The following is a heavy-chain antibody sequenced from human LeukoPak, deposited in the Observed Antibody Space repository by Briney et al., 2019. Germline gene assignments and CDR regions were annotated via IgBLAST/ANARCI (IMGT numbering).Heavy chain of an antibody. D-gene: IGHD2/OR15-2a*01. CDR1: GFTFSSYS. CDR3: AKGFYRTNYYYYYMDV. CDR2: ISYDGSNK. Sequence: PGGSLGLSCAASGFTFSSYSMNWVRQAPGKGLEWVAVISYDGSNKYYADSVKGRFTISRDNSKNTLYLQMNSLRAEDTAVYYCAKGFYRTNYYYYYMDVWGKGTTVTVSS. V-gene: IGHV3-30*18. J-gene: IGHJ6*03.